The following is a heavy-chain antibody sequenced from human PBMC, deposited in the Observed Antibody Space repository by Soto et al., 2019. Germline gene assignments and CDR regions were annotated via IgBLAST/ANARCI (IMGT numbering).Heavy chain of an antibody. CDR1: GFTFSSYA. J-gene: IGHJ6*02. D-gene: IGHD4-17*01. CDR2: ISYDGSNK. Sequence: QVQLVESGGGVVQPGRSLRLSCAASGFTFSSYAMHWVRQAPGKGLEWVAVISYDGSNKYYADSVKGRFTISRDNSKNTLYLQMNSLRAEDTAVYYCARVHDYGGSGAFYYYYGMDVWGQGTTVTVSS. V-gene: IGHV3-30-3*01. CDR3: ARVHDYGGSGAFYYYYGMDV.